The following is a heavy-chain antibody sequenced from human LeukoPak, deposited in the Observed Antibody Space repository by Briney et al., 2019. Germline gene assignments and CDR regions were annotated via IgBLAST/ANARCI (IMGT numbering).Heavy chain of an antibody. Sequence: SETLSLTCAVSGGSISSGGYSWSWIRQPPGKGLEWIGYIYHSGSTYYNPSLKSRVTISVDRSKNQFSLKLSSVTAADTAVYYCARAQYDFWTNAFDIWGQGTMVTVSS. J-gene: IGHJ3*02. V-gene: IGHV4-30-2*01. CDR3: ARAQYDFWTNAFDI. CDR1: GGSISSGGYS. CDR2: IYHSGST. D-gene: IGHD3-3*01.